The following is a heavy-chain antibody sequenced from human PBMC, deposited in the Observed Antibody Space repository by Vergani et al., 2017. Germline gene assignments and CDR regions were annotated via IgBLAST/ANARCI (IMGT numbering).Heavy chain of an antibody. CDR3: TFQETVLLWFGDSTDV. J-gene: IGHJ6*02. CDR1: GFTFSNAW. V-gene: IGHV3-15*01. CDR2: IKSKTDGGTT. D-gene: IGHD3-10*01. Sequence: EVQLVESGGGLVKPGGSLRLSCAASGFTFSNAWMSWVRQAPGKGLEWVGRIKSKTDGGTTDYAAPVKGRFTISRDDSKNTLYLQMNSLKTEDRAVYYCTFQETVLLWFGDSTDVWGQGTTVTVSS.